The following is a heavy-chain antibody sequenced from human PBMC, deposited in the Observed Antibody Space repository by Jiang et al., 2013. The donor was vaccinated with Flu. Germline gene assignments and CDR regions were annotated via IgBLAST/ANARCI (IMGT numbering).Heavy chain of an antibody. V-gene: IGHV5-51*01. D-gene: IGHD4-23*01. CDR3: ARRPNGGRGVWYFDL. J-gene: IGHJ2*01. CDR1: GYSFTSYW. CDR2: IYPGDSDT. Sequence: SCKGSGYSFTSYWIGWVRQMPGKGLEWMGIIYPGDSDTRYSPSFQGQVTISADKSISTAYLQWSSLKASDTAMYYCARRPNGGRGVWYFDLWGRGTLVTVSS.